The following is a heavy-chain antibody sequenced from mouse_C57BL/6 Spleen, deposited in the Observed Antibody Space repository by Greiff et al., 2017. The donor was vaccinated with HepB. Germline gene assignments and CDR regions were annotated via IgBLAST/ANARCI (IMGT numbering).Heavy chain of an antibody. CDR3: ARLGTITTVVATGRDAMDY. J-gene: IGHJ4*01. CDR1: GYTFTSYW. D-gene: IGHD1-1*01. CDR2: IDPSDSYT. Sequence: QVQLQQPGAELVMPGASVKLSCKASGYTFTSYWMHWVKQRPGQGLEWIGEIDPSDSYTNYNQKFKGKSTLTVDKSSSTAYMQLSSLTSEDSAVYYCARLGTITTVVATGRDAMDYWGQGTSVTVSS. V-gene: IGHV1-69*01.